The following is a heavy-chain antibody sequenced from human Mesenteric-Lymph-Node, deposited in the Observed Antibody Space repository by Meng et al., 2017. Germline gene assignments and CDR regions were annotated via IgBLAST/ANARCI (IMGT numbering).Heavy chain of an antibody. V-gene: IGHV1-3*01. D-gene: IGHD2-8*01. Sequence: SVPVTLMVCGYTFTSYVLHWVRQAPGQRRAWMGWINAGNGNTKYSQKFQGRVTITRDTSASTAYIELSRLRSEDTAVYYRAVRNIVLMVYASDAFDIWGQGTRVTVSS. J-gene: IGHJ3*02. CDR2: INAGNGNT. CDR1: GYTFTSYV. CDR3: AVRNIVLMVYASDAFDI.